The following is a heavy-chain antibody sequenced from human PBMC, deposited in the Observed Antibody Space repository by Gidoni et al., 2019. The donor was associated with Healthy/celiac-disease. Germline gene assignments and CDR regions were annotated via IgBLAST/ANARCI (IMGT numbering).Heavy chain of an antibody. CDR3: ARAVGYCSSTSCYKYWFDP. D-gene: IGHD2-2*02. V-gene: IGHV4-59*01. Sequence: QVQLQESGPGLVKPSETLSLTCTVSGGSISRYYWSWIRQPPGKGLEWIGYIYYSGSTNYNPSLKSRVTISVDTSKNQFSLKLSSVTAADTAVYYCARAVGYCSSTSCYKYWFDPWGQGTLVTVSS. CDR2: IYYSGST. J-gene: IGHJ5*02. CDR1: GGSISRYY.